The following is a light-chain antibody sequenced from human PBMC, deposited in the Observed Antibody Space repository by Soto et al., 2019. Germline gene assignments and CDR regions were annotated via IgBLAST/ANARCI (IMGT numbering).Light chain of an antibody. CDR3: QQYGSSPPT. CDR2: KAS. Sequence: DIQMYQSPSTLSASVGDRVTITCRASQSISTWLAWYQQEPGKAPKLLIHKASSLQSGVPSRFSGSGSGTDFTLTISRLEPEDFAVYYCQQYGSSPPTFGQGTKVDIK. V-gene: IGKV1-5*03. J-gene: IGKJ1*01. CDR1: QSISTW.